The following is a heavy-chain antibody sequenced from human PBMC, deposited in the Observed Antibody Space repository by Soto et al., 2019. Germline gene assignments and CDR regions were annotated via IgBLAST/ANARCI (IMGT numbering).Heavy chain of an antibody. CDR3: ARDAGDYYDSSGYFYGMDV. Sequence: QVQLVESGGGVVQPGRSLRLSCAASGFTFSSYGMHWVRQAPGKGLEWVAVIWYDGSNKYYADSVKGRFTISRDNYKNTLYLQMNSLRAEDTAVYYCARDAGDYYDSSGYFYGMDVWGQGTTVTVSS. J-gene: IGHJ6*02. D-gene: IGHD3-22*01. V-gene: IGHV3-33*01. CDR1: GFTFSSYG. CDR2: IWYDGSNK.